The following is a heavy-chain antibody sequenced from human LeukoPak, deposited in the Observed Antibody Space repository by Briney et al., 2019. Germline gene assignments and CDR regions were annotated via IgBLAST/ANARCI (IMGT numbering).Heavy chain of an antibody. CDR1: GFTLSSYE. J-gene: IGHJ6*03. CDR2: IRYDGSIK. D-gene: IGHD5-12*01. V-gene: IGHV3-30*02. CDR3: AKDNVKVTTIRRVPHYMDV. Sequence: SGGSLRLSCTASGFTLSSYEMTWIRQAPGKGLEWVAFIRYDGSIKYYADSVKGRFTISRDNSKNTLYLQMNSLRAEDTAVHYCAKDNVKVTTIRRVPHYMDVWGKGTTVTISS.